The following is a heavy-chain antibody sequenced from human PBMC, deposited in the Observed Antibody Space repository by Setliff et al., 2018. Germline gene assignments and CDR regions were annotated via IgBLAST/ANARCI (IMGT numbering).Heavy chain of an antibody. Sequence: GESLKISCKESRDSFTNYWIIWVRQVPGKGLEWMGMIFPADADTRYNPSFKGQVTMSLDRSITTAYLQWDSLKASGTAIYYCAQKHQRASWAFDPWGRGTLVTVSS. V-gene: IGHV5-51*01. D-gene: IGHD2-2*01. CDR1: RDSFTNYW. J-gene: IGHJ5*02. CDR2: IFPADADT. CDR3: AQKHQRASWAFDP.